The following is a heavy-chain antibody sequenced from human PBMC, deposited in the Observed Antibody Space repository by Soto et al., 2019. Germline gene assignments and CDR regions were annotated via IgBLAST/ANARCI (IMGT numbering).Heavy chain of an antibody. CDR3: ARDPVTWGSGSPHPYYYFGMDV. CDR1: GFTFSTYA. D-gene: IGHD3-10*01. CDR2: ISYDGSNK. J-gene: IGHJ6*02. V-gene: IGHV3-30-3*01. Sequence: QVQLVESGGGVVQPGRSLRLSCAASGFTFSTYAMHWVRQAPGKGLEWVALISYDGSNKYYADSVRGRLTIFRDNSKNTLYMQLXSLRAEDTAVYYCARDPVTWGSGSPHPYYYFGMDVWGQGTTVTVSS.